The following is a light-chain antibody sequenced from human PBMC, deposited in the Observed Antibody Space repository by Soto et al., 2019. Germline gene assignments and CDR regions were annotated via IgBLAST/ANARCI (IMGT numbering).Light chain of an antibody. CDR2: GAS. J-gene: IGKJ5*01. Sequence: EMVLPQSPGTLSLSPGESATLSCRARQSISSNSLAWYQQKPGQAPRLFIYGASSRATGIPDRFIGSGSGTHFTLTIRRLEPEDFALYYCQQYGSSPRISVGQGTRLEIK. CDR1: QSISSNS. V-gene: IGKV3-20*01. CDR3: QQYGSSPRIS.